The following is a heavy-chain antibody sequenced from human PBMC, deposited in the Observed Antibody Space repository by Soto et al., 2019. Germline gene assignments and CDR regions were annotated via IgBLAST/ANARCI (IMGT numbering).Heavy chain of an antibody. Sequence: SGPTLVNPTQTLTLTCTFSGFSLSTSGVGVGWIRQPPGKALEWLALIYWNDDKRYSPSLKSRLTITEDTSKNQVVLTMTNMDPVDTATYYCVSGSFPNWFDPWGQGTLVTVSS. D-gene: IGHD3-10*01. V-gene: IGHV2-5*01. CDR2: IYWNDDK. CDR1: GFSLSTSGVG. J-gene: IGHJ5*02. CDR3: VSGSFPNWFDP.